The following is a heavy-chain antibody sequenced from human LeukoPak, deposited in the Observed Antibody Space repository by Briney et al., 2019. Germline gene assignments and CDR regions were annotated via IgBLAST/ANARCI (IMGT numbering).Heavy chain of an antibody. D-gene: IGHD3-10*01. CDR3: AREGSLEYYFDY. CDR2: INSDGSKT. Sequence: PGGSLRLSCAASGFTFSSYAMGWVRQAPGKGLVWVSRINSDGSKTSHADSVKGRFTISRDNAKNTLYLQMNGLRAEDTAVYYCAREGSLEYYFDYWGRGTLVTVSS. CDR1: GFTFSSYA. V-gene: IGHV3-74*01. J-gene: IGHJ4*02.